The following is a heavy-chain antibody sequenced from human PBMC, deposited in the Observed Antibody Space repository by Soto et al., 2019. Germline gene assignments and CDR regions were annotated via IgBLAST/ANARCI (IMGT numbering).Heavy chain of an antibody. CDR2: ISYDGSNK. CDR3: ARDRYYYDSSGLGFDY. V-gene: IGHV3-30-3*01. Sequence: GGSLRLSCAASGFTFSSYAMHWVRQAPGKGLEWVAVISYDGSNKYYADSVKGRFTIFRDNSKNTLYLQMNSLRAEDTAVYYCARDRYYYDSSGLGFDYWGQGTLVTVSS. D-gene: IGHD3-22*01. J-gene: IGHJ4*02. CDR1: GFTFSSYA.